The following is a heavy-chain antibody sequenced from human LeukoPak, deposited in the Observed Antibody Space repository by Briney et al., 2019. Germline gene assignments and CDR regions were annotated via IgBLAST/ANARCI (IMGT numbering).Heavy chain of an antibody. J-gene: IGHJ4*02. Sequence: ASVKVSCKASGGTFSSYAISWVRQAPGQGLEWMGRIIPILGIANYAQKFQGRVTITADKSTSTAYMELSSLRSEDTAVYYCARNPVGYYFDYWGQGTLVTVSS. CDR1: GGTFSSYA. CDR2: IIPILGIA. CDR3: ARNPVGYYFDY. D-gene: IGHD1-26*01. V-gene: IGHV1-69*04.